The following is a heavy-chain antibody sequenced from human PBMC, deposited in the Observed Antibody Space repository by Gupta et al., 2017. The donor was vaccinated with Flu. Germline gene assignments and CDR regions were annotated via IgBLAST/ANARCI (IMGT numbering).Heavy chain of an antibody. V-gene: IGHV4-34*01. CDR2: INHSGST. CDR3: ARGGGSYSPTDY. D-gene: IGHD1-26*01. CDR1: GGSFSGYY. Sequence: QVQLQQWGAGLLKPSETLSLTCAVYGGSFSGYYWSWIRQPPGKGLEWIGEINHSGSTNYNPSLKSRVTISVDTAKNQVSLKLRSVTAADTAVYDCARGGGSYSPTDYWGQGTLVTVS. J-gene: IGHJ4*02.